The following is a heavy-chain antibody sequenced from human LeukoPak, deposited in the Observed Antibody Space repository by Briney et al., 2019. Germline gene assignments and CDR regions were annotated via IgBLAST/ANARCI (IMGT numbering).Heavy chain of an antibody. CDR3: TTGATMVRGVIGY. D-gene: IGHD3-10*01. CDR2: IKSKTDGGTT. CDR1: GFTFSNAW. J-gene: IGHJ4*02. Sequence: GGSLRLSCAASGFTFSNAWMSWVRQAPGKGLEWVGRIKSKTDGGTTDYAAPVKGRFTISRDDSKNTLYLQVNSLKTEDTAVYYCTTGATMVRGVIGYWGQGTLVTVSS. V-gene: IGHV3-15*01.